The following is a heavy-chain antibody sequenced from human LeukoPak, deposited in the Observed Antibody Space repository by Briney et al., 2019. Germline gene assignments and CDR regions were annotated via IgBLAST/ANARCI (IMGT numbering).Heavy chain of an antibody. J-gene: IGHJ4*02. CDR2: IRENADTDAP. CDR1: GFTFSGSA. Sequence: GGSLRLSCAASGFTFSGSAIHWIRQASGKGLDWVGRIRENADTDAPVYAASVKGRFTISRDDSKNTAYLQMNSLKTEDTAVYYCTRANGGLIDYWGQGTLVTVSS. V-gene: IGHV3-73*01. D-gene: IGHD2-8*01. CDR3: TRANGGLIDY.